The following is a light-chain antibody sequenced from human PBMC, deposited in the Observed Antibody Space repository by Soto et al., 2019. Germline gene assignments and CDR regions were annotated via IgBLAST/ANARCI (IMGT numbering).Light chain of an antibody. CDR2: GAS. J-gene: IGKJ2*01. V-gene: IGKV3-20*01. CDR3: HHYGTSPPDT. CDR1: QSVSSNS. Sequence: EIVLTQSPGTLSLSPGDRATLSCRASQSVSSNSLAWYQHKPAQAPRLLIYGASSRATGVSDRFSGSGSGTDFTLTVSRLEPEDSAVYYCHHYGTSPPDTFGQGTKLEIK.